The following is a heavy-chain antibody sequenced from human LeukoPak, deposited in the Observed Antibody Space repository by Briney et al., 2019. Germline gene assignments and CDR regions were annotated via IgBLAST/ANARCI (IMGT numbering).Heavy chain of an antibody. J-gene: IGHJ6*02. CDR1: GFTFSSYD. CDR2: ISTSSSYI. CDR3: ASSRIAAAGTNYYYGMDV. D-gene: IGHD6-13*01. Sequence: GGSLRLSCAASGFTFSSYDMNWVRQAPGKGLEWVSSISTSSSYIYYADSVKGRFTISRDNAKNSLYLQMNSLRAEDTAVYYCASSRIAAAGTNYYYGMDVWGQGTTVTVSS. V-gene: IGHV3-21*01.